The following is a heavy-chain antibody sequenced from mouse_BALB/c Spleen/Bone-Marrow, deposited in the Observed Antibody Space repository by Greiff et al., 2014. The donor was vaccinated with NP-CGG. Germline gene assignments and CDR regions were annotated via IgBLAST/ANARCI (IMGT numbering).Heavy chain of an antibody. J-gene: IGHJ3*01. CDR1: GFNIKDTY. CDR3: AIYYYGSSGFAY. V-gene: IGHV14-3*02. Sequence: VQLQQSGAELVKPGASVKLSCTASGFNIKDTYMHWVKQRPEQGLEWIGRFDPANGNTKYDPKFQGKATITADTSSNTAYLQLSSLTSEDTAVYYCAIYYYGSSGFAYWGQGTLVTVSA. D-gene: IGHD1-1*01. CDR2: FDPANGNT.